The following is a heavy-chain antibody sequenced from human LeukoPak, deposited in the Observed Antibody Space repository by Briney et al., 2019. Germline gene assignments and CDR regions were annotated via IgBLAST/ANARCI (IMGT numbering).Heavy chain of an antibody. V-gene: IGHV5-51*01. CDR1: GYSFSNFW. D-gene: IGHD2-21*01. CDR3: ASLRSYSDAFDI. Sequence: RPGESLKISCKGSGYSFSNFWIGWVRQMPGKGLEWMGIIYPGDSDTRYRPSFQGQVTISADKSISTAYLQWSSLKASDTAMYYCASLRSYSDAFDIWGQGTMVTVSS. CDR2: IYPGDSDT. J-gene: IGHJ3*02.